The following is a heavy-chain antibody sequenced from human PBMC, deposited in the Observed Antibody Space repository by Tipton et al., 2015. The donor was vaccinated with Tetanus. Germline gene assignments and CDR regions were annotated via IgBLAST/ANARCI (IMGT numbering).Heavy chain of an antibody. CDR2: INHRGGT. J-gene: IGHJ5*02. CDR1: GGSFNTFY. Sequence: TLSLTCSVYGGSFNTFYWSWLRQPPGKGLEWIGEINHRGGTSYNPSLKSRVTISVDTSQNQFSLNLTSVTAADTAVYYCARHLYGYWFDPWGQGALVTVSS. CDR3: ARHLYGYWFDP. D-gene: IGHD2/OR15-2a*01. V-gene: IGHV4-34*01.